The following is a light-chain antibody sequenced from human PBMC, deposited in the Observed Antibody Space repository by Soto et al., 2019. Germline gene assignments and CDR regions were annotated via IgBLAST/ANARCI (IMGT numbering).Light chain of an antibody. CDR1: SSNIGAGYD. V-gene: IGLV1-40*01. CDR2: GNS. J-gene: IGLJ1*01. Sequence: QSALTHPPSLSGAPGQRVTISGTGSSSNIGAGYDVHWYQQLPGTAPKLLIYGNSNRPSGVPDRFSGSKSGTSASLAITGLQAEDEADYYCQSYDSSLSGSKVFGTGTKLTVL. CDR3: QSYDSSLSGSKV.